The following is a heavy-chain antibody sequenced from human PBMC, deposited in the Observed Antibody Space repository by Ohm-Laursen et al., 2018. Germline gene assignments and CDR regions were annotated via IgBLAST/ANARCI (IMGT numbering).Heavy chain of an antibody. CDR1: NGSIRSYY. J-gene: IGHJ4*02. D-gene: IGHD6-19*01. Sequence: SETLSLTCTVSNGSIRSYYWSWIRQPPGKGLEWIGYIYYSGSTNYNPSLKSRVTMSVDTSKNQFSLKLSSVTAADTAVYYCARDGSGWYSHWGQETLVTVSS. CDR3: ARDGSGWYSH. CDR2: IYYSGST. V-gene: IGHV4-59*12.